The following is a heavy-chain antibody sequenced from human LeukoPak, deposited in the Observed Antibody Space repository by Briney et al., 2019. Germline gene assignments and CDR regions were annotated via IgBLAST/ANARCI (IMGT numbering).Heavy chain of an antibody. CDR1: GFTFSSYS. D-gene: IGHD4-11*01. V-gene: IGHV3-21*01. CDR3: ARDKWLTTTHYFDY. Sequence: GGSLRLSCAASGFTFSSYSMNWVRQAPGKGLEWVSSISSSSSYIYYADSVKGRFTISRDNAKNSLYLQMTSLRAEDTAVYYCARDKWLTTTHYFDYWGQGTLVTVSS. CDR2: ISSSSSYI. J-gene: IGHJ4*02.